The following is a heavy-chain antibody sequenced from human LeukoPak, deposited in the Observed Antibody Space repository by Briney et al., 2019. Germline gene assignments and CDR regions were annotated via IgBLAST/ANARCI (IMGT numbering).Heavy chain of an antibody. CDR2: IYDSGST. CDR1: GGSISSYY. J-gene: IGHJ4*02. CDR3: AIGTQTYSSGWSFDY. D-gene: IGHD6-19*01. V-gene: IGHV4-59*12. Sequence: SETLSLTCTVSGGSISSYYWTWIRQPPGKGLEWIGCIYDSGSTYKEPSLKSRVSISVDTSKNQFSLKLSSVTAADTAVYYCAIGTQTYSSGWSFDYWGQGTLVTVSS.